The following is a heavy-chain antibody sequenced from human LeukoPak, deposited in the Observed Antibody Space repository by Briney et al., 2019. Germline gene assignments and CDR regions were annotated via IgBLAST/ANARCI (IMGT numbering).Heavy chain of an antibody. J-gene: IGHJ4*02. D-gene: IGHD3-22*01. Sequence: SETLSLTCTVSGGSISSYYWSWIRQPPGKGLEWIGCIHYSGSTNYNPSLKSRLTIPVDTSKNQFSLKLSSVTAADTAVYYCARVRDRSSYFYDLDYWGQGTLVTVSS. CDR3: ARVRDRSSYFYDLDY. CDR1: GGSISSYY. CDR2: IHYSGST. V-gene: IGHV4-59*01.